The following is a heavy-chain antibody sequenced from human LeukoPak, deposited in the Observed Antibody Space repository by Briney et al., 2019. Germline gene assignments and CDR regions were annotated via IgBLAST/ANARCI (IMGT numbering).Heavy chain of an antibody. Sequence: GGSLRLSCAASGFTFDDYAMHWVRQAPGKGLEWVSGISWNSGSIGYADSVKGRFTISRDNAKNSLYPQMNSLRADDMALYYCAKDVGAVVAAHTPFDYWGQGTLVTVSS. CDR3: AKDVGAVVAAHTPFDY. D-gene: IGHD2-15*01. V-gene: IGHV3-9*03. CDR2: ISWNSGSI. J-gene: IGHJ4*02. CDR1: GFTFDDYA.